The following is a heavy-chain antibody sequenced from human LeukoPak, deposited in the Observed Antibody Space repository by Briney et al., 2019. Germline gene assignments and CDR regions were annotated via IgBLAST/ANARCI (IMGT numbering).Heavy chain of an antibody. CDR3: AKDLSLMSKIWLSRRALDY. V-gene: IGHV3-48*03. Sequence: PGGSLRLSCAASGFTFSSYEMNWVRQAPGKGLEWVSYISSSGSTIYYADSVKGRFTISRDNSKNTLYLQMSSLRAEDTAVYYCAKDLSLMSKIWLSRRALDYWGQGTLVTVSS. CDR2: ISSSGSTI. J-gene: IGHJ4*02. D-gene: IGHD5-18*01. CDR1: GFTFSSYE.